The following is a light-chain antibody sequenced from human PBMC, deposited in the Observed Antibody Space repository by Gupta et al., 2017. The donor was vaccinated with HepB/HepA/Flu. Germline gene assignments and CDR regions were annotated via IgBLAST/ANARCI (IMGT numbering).Light chain of an antibody. CDR1: QGISNH. CDR2: DAS. Sequence: AIRMTQSPSSISASTGDRVTITCRASQGISNHLVWYQQKPGKAPKLLIFDASTLHSGVPSRFSGSGSGTDFTLTISNLQSEDFATYYCQQYYNYLSWTFGQGTKVEIK. V-gene: IGKV1-8*01. CDR3: QQYYNYLSWT. J-gene: IGKJ1*01.